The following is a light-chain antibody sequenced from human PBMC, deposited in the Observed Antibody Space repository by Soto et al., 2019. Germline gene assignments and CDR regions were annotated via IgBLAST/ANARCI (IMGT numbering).Light chain of an antibody. CDR1: SGDVGSYNL. Sequence: QSALTQPASVSGSPGQSITIPCTGTSGDVGSYNLVSWYQQHPGKAPKLLIYEVTERPSGVSNRFSGSKSGSTAPLTISGLQPDDEADYYCCSYAGNSEVFGTGTKVTVL. CDR2: EVT. CDR3: CSYAGNSEV. V-gene: IGLV2-23*02. J-gene: IGLJ1*01.